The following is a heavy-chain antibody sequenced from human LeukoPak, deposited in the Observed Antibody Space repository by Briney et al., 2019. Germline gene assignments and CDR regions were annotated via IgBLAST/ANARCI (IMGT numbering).Heavy chain of an antibody. D-gene: IGHD3-9*01. CDR2: IRYDGSNK. J-gene: IGHJ4*02. CDR1: GFTFNTYG. Sequence: PGGSLRLSCAASGFTFNTYGMHWVRQAPGKGLEWVTFIRYDGSNKYYADSVKGRFTISRDNSKNALYLEMNSLRAEDTAIYYCASGGYDILTASGYWGQGTLVTVSS. CDR3: ASGGYDILTASGY. V-gene: IGHV3-30*02.